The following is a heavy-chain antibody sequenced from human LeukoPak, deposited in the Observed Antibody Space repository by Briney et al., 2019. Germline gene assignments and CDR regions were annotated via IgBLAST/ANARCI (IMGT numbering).Heavy chain of an antibody. CDR2: IYVSGST. D-gene: IGHD6-19*01. CDR3: ARDRGGSGWYEDYFDP. V-gene: IGHV4-4*07. Sequence: TLSLTCXXXXXSIRXYYWTWIRQPAGKGLEWIGRIYVSGSTNYNPSLKSRVTMSIDTSKNQFSLNLSSVTAADTAVYYCARDRGGSGWYEDYFDPWGQGTLVTVSS. J-gene: IGHJ5*02. CDR1: XXSIRXYY.